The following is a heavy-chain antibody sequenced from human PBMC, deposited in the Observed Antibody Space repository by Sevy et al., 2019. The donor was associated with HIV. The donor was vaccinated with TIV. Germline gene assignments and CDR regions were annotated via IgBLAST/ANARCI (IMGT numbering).Heavy chain of an antibody. Sequence: GGSLRLSCAVSGFTFSNYGMHWVRQAPGKGLEWVAVIWYDGSDQKYTDSVKGRFIISRDDSKNTLYLQMNSLRAEDTAVYYGARGGHDLGALDIWGQGTMVTVSS. CDR2: IWYDGSDQ. J-gene: IGHJ3*02. CDR1: GFTFSNYG. D-gene: IGHD2-21*02. V-gene: IGHV3-33*01. CDR3: ARGGHDLGALDI.